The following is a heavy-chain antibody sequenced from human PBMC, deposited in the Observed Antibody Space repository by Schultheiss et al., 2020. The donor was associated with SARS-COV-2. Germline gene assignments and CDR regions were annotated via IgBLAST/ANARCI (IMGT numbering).Heavy chain of an antibody. CDR3: ARTDILTGYPNYFDY. Sequence: GSLRLSCTVSGGSISSYYWSWIRQPPGKGLEWIGYIYYSGSTNYNPSLKSRVTISVDTSKNQFSLKLSSVTAADTAVYYCARTDILTGYPNYFDYWGQGTLVTVSS. J-gene: IGHJ4*02. V-gene: IGHV4-59*01. CDR1: GGSISSYY. D-gene: IGHD3-9*01. CDR2: IYYSGST.